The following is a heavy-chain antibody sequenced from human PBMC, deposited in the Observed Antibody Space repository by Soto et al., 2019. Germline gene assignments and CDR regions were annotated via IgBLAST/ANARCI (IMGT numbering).Heavy chain of an antibody. CDR3: ARHPNYSWSFYYYYGMDV. CDR1: GYSCTSYW. D-gene: IGHD1-7*01. V-gene: IGHV5-10-1*01. Sequence: GESLKISCKGSGYSCTSYWISWVRQMPGKGLEWMGRIDPSDSYTNYSPSFQGHVTISADKSISTAYLQWSSLKASDTAMYYCARHPNYSWSFYYYYGMDVWGQGTTVTVSS. CDR2: IDPSDSYT. J-gene: IGHJ6*02.